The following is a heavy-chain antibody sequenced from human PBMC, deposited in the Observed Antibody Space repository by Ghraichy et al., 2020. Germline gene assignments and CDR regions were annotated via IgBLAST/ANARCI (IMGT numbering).Heavy chain of an antibody. D-gene: IGHD6-19*01. CDR2: ISGSGDST. V-gene: IGHV3-23*01. J-gene: IGHJ4*02. CDR1: GFTFSSYV. CDR3: AKDGAGRGWGYSDS. Sequence: GGSLRLSCAASGFTFSSYVMSWVRQAPGQGLEWVSVISGSGDSTYYADSVKGRFTISRDNSQKTLYLQMNSLRVEDTAVYYCAKDGAGRGWGYSDSWGQGTLVTVSS.